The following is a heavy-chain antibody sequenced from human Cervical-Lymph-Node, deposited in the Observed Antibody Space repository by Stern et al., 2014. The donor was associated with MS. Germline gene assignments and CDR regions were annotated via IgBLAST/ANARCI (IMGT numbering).Heavy chain of an antibody. Sequence: QVQLMQSGAELKKPGSSVKVSCKASGGSLSTYTITWVRQAPGQGLEWMGRIIPALNVANYAQKFQGRHTITADKSTSTAYMEMSSLRSDDTAVYYCAGPAPLDWGQGTLVTVSS. V-gene: IGHV1-69*02. CDR3: AGPAPLD. CDR2: IIPALNVA. CDR1: GGSLSTYT. D-gene: IGHD2-2*01. J-gene: IGHJ4*02.